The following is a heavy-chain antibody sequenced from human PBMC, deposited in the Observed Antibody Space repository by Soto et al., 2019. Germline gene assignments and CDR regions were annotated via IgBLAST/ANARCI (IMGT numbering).Heavy chain of an antibody. Sequence: EVQVVESGGGLVKPRGSLRLSCAASGFRLSDAWVHWVRQAPGKGLQWVGRIKRDADGGTTDYAAPVKGRFIISRDDSKNTLFLHMNSLISDDTGVYYCVTDEVPQWGQGTLVTVSP. V-gene: IGHV3-15*07. CDR1: GFRLSDAW. CDR3: VTDEVPQ. CDR2: IKRDADGGTT. J-gene: IGHJ4*02.